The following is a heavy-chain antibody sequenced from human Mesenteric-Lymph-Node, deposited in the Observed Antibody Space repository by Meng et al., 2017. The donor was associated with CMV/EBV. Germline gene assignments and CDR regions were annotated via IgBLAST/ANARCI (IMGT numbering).Heavy chain of an antibody. CDR2: IYYSGSS. J-gene: IGHJ4*02. CDR3: ARDPNYGSGSLFDY. Sequence: SGGSVSSGSDYWSWIRQPPGKGLEWIGYIYYSGSSNYNPSLKSRVTISVDMSKNQFSLKLSSVTAADTAVYYCARDPNYGSGSLFDYWGQGTLVTVSS. D-gene: IGHD3-10*01. V-gene: IGHV4-61*01. CDR1: GGSVSSGSDY.